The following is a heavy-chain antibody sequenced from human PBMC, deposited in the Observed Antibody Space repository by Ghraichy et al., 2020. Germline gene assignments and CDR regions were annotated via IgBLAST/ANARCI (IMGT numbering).Heavy chain of an antibody. CDR2: LSGSGGDT. V-gene: IGHV3-23*01. D-gene: IGHD6-13*01. Sequence: GGSLRLSCAASGFTFRSYAMTWVHQAPGKGVEWVSTLSGSGGDTYYADSVKGRFTISRDNSKNTLYLQMNSLRAEDTAIYYCAKDLRYSGSWSVDYWGQGTLVTVSS. CDR1: GFTFRSYA. CDR3: AKDLRYSGSWSVDY. J-gene: IGHJ4*02.